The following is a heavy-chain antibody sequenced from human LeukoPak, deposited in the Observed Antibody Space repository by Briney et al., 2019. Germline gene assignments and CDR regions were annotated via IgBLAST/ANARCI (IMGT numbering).Heavy chain of an antibody. Sequence: GASVKVSCKASGYTFTAYYMHWVRQAPGQGLEWMGGIIPILGTANNAQKFQGRVTITADESTSTAYMELSSLRSEDTAVYYCARDWGLIGTTDWGGHENWFDPWGQGTLVTVSS. D-gene: IGHD1-7*01. CDR2: IIPILGTA. J-gene: IGHJ5*02. CDR1: GYTFTAYY. V-gene: IGHV1-69*13. CDR3: ARDWGLIGTTDWGGHENWFDP.